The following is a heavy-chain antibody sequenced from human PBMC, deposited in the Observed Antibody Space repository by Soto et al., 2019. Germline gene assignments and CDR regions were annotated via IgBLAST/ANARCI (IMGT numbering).Heavy chain of an antibody. CDR3: ARSMVRGLFDY. V-gene: IGHV4-59*01. D-gene: IGHD3-10*01. J-gene: IGHJ4*02. CDR1: GGSISSYY. CDR2: IYYSGST. Sequence: SETPSLTCTVSGGSISSYYWSWIRQPPGKGLEWIGYIYYSGSTNYNPSLKSRVTISVDTSKNQFSLKLSSVTAADTAVYYCARSMVRGLFDYWGQGTLVTVSS.